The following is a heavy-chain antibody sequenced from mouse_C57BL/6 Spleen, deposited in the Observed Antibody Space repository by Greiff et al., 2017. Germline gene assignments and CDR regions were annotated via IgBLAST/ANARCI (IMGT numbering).Heavy chain of an antibody. Sequence: EVNVVESGGGLVQPGGSLSLSCAASGFTFTDYYMSWVRQPPGKALEWLGFIRNKANGYTTEYSASVKGRFTISRDNSQSILYLQMNALRAEDSATYYCARSGGRYFDYWGQGTTLTVSS. CDR3: ARSGGRYFDY. CDR2: IRNKANGYTT. J-gene: IGHJ2*01. V-gene: IGHV7-3*01. CDR1: GFTFTDYY.